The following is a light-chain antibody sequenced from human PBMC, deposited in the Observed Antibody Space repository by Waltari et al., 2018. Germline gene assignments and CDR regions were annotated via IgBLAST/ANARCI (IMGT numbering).Light chain of an antibody. CDR1: SSDVGGYDY. CDR2: YVP. J-gene: IGLJ2*01. Sequence: QSALTQPRSVSGSPGQSVTISCTGTSSDVGGYDYVSWYQHHPGKAPKLMICYVPKRPSGVPDRFSGSKSGNTASLTISGLQAEDEADYYCCSYAGSYTHVVFGGGTKLTVL. V-gene: IGLV2-11*01. CDR3: CSYAGSYTHVV.